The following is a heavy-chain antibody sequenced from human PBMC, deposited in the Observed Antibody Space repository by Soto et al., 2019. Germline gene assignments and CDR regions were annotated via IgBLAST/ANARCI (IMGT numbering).Heavy chain of an antibody. V-gene: IGHV3-7*01. Sequence: GGSLRLSCAASGFTFSGYWMSWVRQAPGEGLEWVANIKQDGSEKHYVDSVKGRLTISRDNAKNSLYLQMNSLGVEDTAVYYCARGRGLDVWGQGTTVTVSS. CDR3: ARGRGLDV. CDR1: GFTFSGYW. J-gene: IGHJ6*02. CDR2: IKQDGSEK.